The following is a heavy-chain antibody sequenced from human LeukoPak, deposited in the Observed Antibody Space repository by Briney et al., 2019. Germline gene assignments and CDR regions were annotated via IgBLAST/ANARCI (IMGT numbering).Heavy chain of an antibody. J-gene: IGHJ5*02. CDR3: AREYINWFDP. Sequence: GGSLRLSCAASGFTFSSYSMNWVRQAPGKGLEWVSYIRSSSTIYYADSVKGRFTISRDNAKNSLYLQMNSLRAEDTAVYYCAREYINWFDPWGQGTLVTVSS. D-gene: IGHD1-1*01. CDR2: IRSSSTI. V-gene: IGHV3-48*01. CDR1: GFTFSSYS.